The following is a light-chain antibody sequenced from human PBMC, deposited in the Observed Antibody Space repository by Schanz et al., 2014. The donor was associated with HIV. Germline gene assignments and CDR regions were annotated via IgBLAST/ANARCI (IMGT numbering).Light chain of an antibody. J-gene: IGLJ3*02. CDR3: QSYGNNNAAV. CDR2: EDN. V-gene: IGLV6-57*04. CDR1: SGSIASYY. Sequence: NFMLTQPHSVSVSPGKTVSTSCTRSSGSIASYYVQWYQQRPGSAPITVIYEDNQRPSGVPNRFSGSFDFSSNSAVLTISELRTEDEADYYCQSYGNNNAAVFGGGTKLTVL.